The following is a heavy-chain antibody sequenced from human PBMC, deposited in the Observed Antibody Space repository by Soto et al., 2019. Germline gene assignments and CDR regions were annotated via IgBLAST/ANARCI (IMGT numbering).Heavy chain of an antibody. V-gene: IGHV1-18*01. CDR2: STHTGNT. J-gene: IGHJ4*02. Sequence: QVRLVQSGPEVKKPGASVKVSCKTSGYAFPHYVINWVRQAPGHGLEWMGFSTHTGNTNYAQNFQGRVVLTTDTSTSTAYMEVMSLRSDDTAVYYCARSGEHPLEYWGQGTPVTVSS. D-gene: IGHD1-26*01. CDR3: ARSGEHPLEY. CDR1: GYAFPHYV.